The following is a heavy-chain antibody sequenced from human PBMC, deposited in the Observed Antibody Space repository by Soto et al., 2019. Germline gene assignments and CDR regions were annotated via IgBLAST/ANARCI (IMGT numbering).Heavy chain of an antibody. J-gene: IGHJ6*02. CDR2: ISAYNGNT. V-gene: IGHV1-18*01. CDR1: GYTFTSYG. CDR3: ARDDYYDSSGYYQIHYYYYYYGMDV. Sequence: XSVKVSCKASGYTFTSYGISWVRQAPGQGLEWMGWISAYNGNTNYAQKLQGRVTMTTDTSTSTAYMELRSLRSDDTAVYYCARDDYYDSSGYYQIHYYYYYYGMDVWGQGTTVTV. D-gene: IGHD3-22*01.